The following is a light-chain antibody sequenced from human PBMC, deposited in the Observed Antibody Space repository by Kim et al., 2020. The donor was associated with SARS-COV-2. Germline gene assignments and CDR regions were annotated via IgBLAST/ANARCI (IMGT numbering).Light chain of an antibody. CDR3: SSYTSTSTVV. J-gene: IGLJ2*01. CDR1: SSDVGGYNY. Sequence: GQWITISWTGTSSDVGGYNYVTWYQQHPGKAPKLMIYDVSNRPSGVSNRFAGTKSGNTASLTISGLQAEDEADYYCSSYTSTSTVVFGGGTQLTVL. V-gene: IGLV2-14*03. CDR2: DVS.